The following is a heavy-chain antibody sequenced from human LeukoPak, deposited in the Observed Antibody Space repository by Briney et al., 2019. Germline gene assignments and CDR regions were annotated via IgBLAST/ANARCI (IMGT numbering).Heavy chain of an antibody. CDR3: ARGSPEGYDSGVDY. V-gene: IGHV4-4*07. Sequence: SETLSLTCTVSGGSISSYYWSWIRQPAGKGLEWIGRIYTSGSTNYNPSLKSRVTISVDTSKNQFSLKLSSVTAADTAVYYCARGSPEGYDSGVDYWGQGTLVTVSS. CDR1: GGSISSYY. D-gene: IGHD5-12*01. CDR2: IYTSGST. J-gene: IGHJ4*02.